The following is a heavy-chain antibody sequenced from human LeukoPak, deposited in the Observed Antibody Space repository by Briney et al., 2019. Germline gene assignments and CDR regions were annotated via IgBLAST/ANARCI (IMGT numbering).Heavy chain of an antibody. J-gene: IGHJ5*02. V-gene: IGHV4-34*01. CDR3: AREIAGLRLYQLLYSPHNWFDP. CDR2: INHSGST. Sequence: SETLSLTCAVYGGSFSGYYWCWIRQPPGKGLEWIGEINHSGSTNYNPSLKSRVTISVDTSKNQFSLKLSSVTAADTAVYYCAREIAGLRLYQLLYSPHNWFDPWGQGTLVTVSS. D-gene: IGHD2-2*02. CDR1: GGSFSGYY.